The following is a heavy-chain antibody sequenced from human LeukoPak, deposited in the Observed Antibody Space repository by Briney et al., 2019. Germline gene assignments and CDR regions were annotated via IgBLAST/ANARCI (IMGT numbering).Heavy chain of an antibody. CDR2: ISSNGGRT. V-gene: IGHV3-64D*06. CDR1: GFTFGSYA. J-gene: IGHJ4*02. Sequence: GGSLRLSCSASGFTFGSYAMHWVRQAPGKGLEYVSAISSNGGRTHYADSVKGRLTISRDNSKDTLYLQMASLRPEDTAVYYCVKDSSFDWLFVSWGQGTLVTVSS. CDR3: VKDSSFDWLFVS. D-gene: IGHD3-9*01.